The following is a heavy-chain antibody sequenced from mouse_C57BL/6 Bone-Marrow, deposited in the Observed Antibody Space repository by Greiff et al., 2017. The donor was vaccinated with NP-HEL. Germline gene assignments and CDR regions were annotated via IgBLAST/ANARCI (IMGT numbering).Heavy chain of an antibody. CDR2: IYPRSGNT. V-gene: IGHV1-81*01. D-gene: IGHD2-2*01. CDR3: ADLLWLRRRRGFDY. Sequence: VKLMESGAELARPGASVKLSCKASGYTFTSYGISWVKQRTGQGLEWIGEIYPRSGNTYYNEKFKGKATLTADKSSSTAYMELRSLTSEDSAVYCCADLLWLRRRRGFDYWGQGTTLTVSS. CDR1: GYTFTSYG. J-gene: IGHJ2*01.